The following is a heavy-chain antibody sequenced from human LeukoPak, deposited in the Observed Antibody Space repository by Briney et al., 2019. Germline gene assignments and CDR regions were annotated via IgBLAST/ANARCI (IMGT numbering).Heavy chain of an antibody. J-gene: IGHJ4*02. V-gene: IGHV3-21*01. Sequence: PGGSLRLSCAASGFTFSSYSMNWVRQAPGKGLEWVSSISSSSSYIYYADSVKGRSTISRDNAKNSLYLQMNSLRAEDTAVYYCARVRGTAIWARYFDYWGQGTLVTVSS. CDR2: ISSSSSYI. CDR1: GFTFSSYS. D-gene: IGHD2-21*02. CDR3: ARVRGTAIWARYFDY.